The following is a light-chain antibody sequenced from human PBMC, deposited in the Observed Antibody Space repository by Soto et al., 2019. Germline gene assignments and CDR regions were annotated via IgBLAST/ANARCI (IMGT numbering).Light chain of an antibody. Sequence: EIVMTQSPATLSVSPGERATLSCRASQSVSNNLAWYQQKPGQAPRLLIYDASTRATGIPDRFSGGGSGTEFTLTISSLQSEDFVVYYCQQYNSWPPITFGQGTRLEIK. CDR1: QSVSNN. J-gene: IGKJ5*01. V-gene: IGKV3-15*01. CDR2: DAS. CDR3: QQYNSWPPIT.